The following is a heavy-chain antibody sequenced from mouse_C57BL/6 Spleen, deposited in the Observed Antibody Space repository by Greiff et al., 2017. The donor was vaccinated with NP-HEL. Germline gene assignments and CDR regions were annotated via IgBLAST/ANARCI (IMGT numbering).Heavy chain of an antibody. J-gene: IGHJ4*01. V-gene: IGHV5-9-1*02. CDR3: TRDDGYYDYYAMDY. Sequence: VMLVESGEGLVKPGGSLKLSCAASGFTFSSYAMSWVRQTPEKRLEWVAYISSGGDYIYYADTVKGRFTISRDNARNTLYLQMSSLKSEDTAMYYCTRDDGYYDYYAMDYWGQGTSVTVSS. D-gene: IGHD2-3*01. CDR2: ISSGGDYI. CDR1: GFTFSSYA.